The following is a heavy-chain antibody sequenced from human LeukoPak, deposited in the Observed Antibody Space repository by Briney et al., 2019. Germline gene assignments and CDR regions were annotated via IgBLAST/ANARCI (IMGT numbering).Heavy chain of an antibody. J-gene: IGHJ4*02. V-gene: IGHV3-43*01. CDR1: GFTFDDYT. CDR3: AKDGYSYDYYFDY. D-gene: IGHD5-18*01. CDR2: ISWDGGST. Sequence: GGSLRLSCAASGFTFDDYTMHWVRQAPGKGLEWVSLISWDGGSTYYADSVKGQFTISRDNSKNSLYLQMNSLRTEDTALYYCAKDGYSYDYYFDYWGQGTLVTVSS.